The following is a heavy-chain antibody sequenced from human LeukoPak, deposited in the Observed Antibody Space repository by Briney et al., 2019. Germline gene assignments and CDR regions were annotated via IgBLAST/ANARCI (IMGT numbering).Heavy chain of an antibody. V-gene: IGHV3-9*01. CDR1: GFTFDEYT. CDR3: AKDYRYGDKYFDY. Sequence: GRSLRLSCEASGFTFDEYTMHWVRQSPGKGPEWVSRISWNSGDIAYADSVKGRFTISRDNSKNTLYLQMNSLRAEDTAVYYCAKDYRYGDKYFDYWGQGTLVTVSS. CDR2: ISWNSGDI. D-gene: IGHD5-24*01. J-gene: IGHJ4*02.